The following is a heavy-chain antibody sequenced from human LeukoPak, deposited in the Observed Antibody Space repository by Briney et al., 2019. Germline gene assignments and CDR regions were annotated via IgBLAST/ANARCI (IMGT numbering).Heavy chain of an antibody. Sequence: GGSLRLSCAASGFTFDDHGMSWVRQAPGKGLEWVSYISSSGSTIYYADSVKGRFTISRDNAKNSLYLQMNSLRAEDTAFYYCAREGVVVGRDFDYWGQGTLVTVSS. CDR3: AREGVVVGRDFDY. CDR1: GFTFDDHG. CDR2: ISSSGSTI. D-gene: IGHD2-15*01. V-gene: IGHV3-48*03. J-gene: IGHJ4*02.